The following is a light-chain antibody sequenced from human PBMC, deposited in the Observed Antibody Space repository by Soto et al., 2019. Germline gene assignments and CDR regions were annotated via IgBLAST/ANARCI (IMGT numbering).Light chain of an antibody. Sequence: QSVLTQPPSASGSPGQSFTISCTGTSSDVGGYNYVSWYQQHPGKAPTLMIYEVSKRPSGVPDRFSGSKSGNTASLIVSGLQAEDEADYYCSSYAGSKGVFGGGTKVTVL. J-gene: IGLJ2*01. CDR2: EVS. CDR3: SSYAGSKGV. CDR1: SSDVGGYNY. V-gene: IGLV2-8*01.